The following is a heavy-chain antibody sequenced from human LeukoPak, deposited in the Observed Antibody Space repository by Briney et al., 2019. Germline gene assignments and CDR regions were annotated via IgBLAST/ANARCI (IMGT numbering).Heavy chain of an antibody. D-gene: IGHD3-22*01. CDR1: GGSISSASYY. V-gene: IGHV4-61*02. Sequence: SETLSLTCTVSGGSISSASYYWSWIRQPAGKGLEWIWRINTSGSTNYNPSLKSRVTISIDTSKNQFSLKLSSVTAADTAVYYCARASDPYYYDSSAFDYWGQGTLVTVSS. CDR3: ARASDPYYYDSSAFDY. CDR2: INTSGST. J-gene: IGHJ4*02.